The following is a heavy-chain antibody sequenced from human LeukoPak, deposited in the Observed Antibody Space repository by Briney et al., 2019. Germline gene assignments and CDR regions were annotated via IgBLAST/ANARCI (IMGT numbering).Heavy chain of an antibody. J-gene: IGHJ5*02. D-gene: IGHD6-13*01. V-gene: IGHV3-33*06. CDR1: GFTFSSYG. CDR3: AKGGVAAAGTPTSWFDP. CDR2: IWYDGSNK. Sequence: GRSLRLSCAASGFTFSSYGMHWVRQAPGKGLEWVAVIWYDGSNKYYADSVKGRFTISRDNSKNTLYLQMNSLRAEDTAVYYCAKGGVAAAGTPTSWFDPWGQGTLVTVSS.